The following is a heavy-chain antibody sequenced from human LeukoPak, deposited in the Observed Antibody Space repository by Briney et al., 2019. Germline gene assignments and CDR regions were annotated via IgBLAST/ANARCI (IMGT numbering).Heavy chain of an antibody. Sequence: SETLSLTCSVSGGSINSRPYYWGWIRQPPGKGLEWIGNIYYSGSTYYNPSLKSRVTISVDTSKNQLSLKLSSVTAADTAVYYCARDRGYYYYYMDVWGKGTTVTISS. CDR1: GGSINSRPYY. V-gene: IGHV4-39*02. J-gene: IGHJ6*03. CDR3: ARDRGYYYYYMDV. CDR2: IYYSGST.